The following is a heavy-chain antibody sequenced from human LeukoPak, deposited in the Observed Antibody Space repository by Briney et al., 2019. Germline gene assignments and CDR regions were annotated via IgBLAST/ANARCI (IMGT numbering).Heavy chain of an antibody. CDR1: GGSISSSSYY. Sequence: PSETLSLTCTVSGGSISSSSYYWGWIRQPPGKGLEWIGSIYYSGSTYYNPSLKSRVTISVDTSKNQFSLKLSSVTAADTAAYYCARLTSGYDFSEFYGMDVWGQGTTVTVSS. CDR2: IYYSGST. D-gene: IGHD5-12*01. J-gene: IGHJ6*02. V-gene: IGHV4-39*01. CDR3: ARLTSGYDFSEFYGMDV.